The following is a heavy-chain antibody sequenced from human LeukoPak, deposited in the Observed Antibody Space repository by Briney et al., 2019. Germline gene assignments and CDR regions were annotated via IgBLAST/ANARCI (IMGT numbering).Heavy chain of an antibody. J-gene: IGHJ2*01. V-gene: IGHV4-59*01. CDR2: IYYSGST. CDR3: ARDPGWYCSSTSCFSYWYFDL. Sequence: SETLSLTCTVSGGSISSYYWSWIRQPPGKGLEWIGCIYYSGSTNYNPSLKSRVTISVDTSKNQFSLKLSSVTAADTAVYYCARDPGWYCSSTSCFSYWYFDLWGRGTLVTVSS. D-gene: IGHD2-2*01. CDR1: GGSISSYY.